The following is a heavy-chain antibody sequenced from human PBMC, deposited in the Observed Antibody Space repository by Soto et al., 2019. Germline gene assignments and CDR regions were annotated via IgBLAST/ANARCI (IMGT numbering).Heavy chain of an antibody. Sequence: GESLKISCKGSGFTFTSYWIAWVRQMPGKRLEWMGIIYPGDSDSSYRPSFQGQVTISADKSTNTAFLHWSSLKASETAIYYCAKHEGECSTTTCSNFAYWGQGTLVTVSS. D-gene: IGHD2-2*01. CDR2: IYPGDSDS. V-gene: IGHV5-51*01. CDR1: GFTFTSYW. CDR3: AKHEGECSTTTCSNFAY. J-gene: IGHJ4*02.